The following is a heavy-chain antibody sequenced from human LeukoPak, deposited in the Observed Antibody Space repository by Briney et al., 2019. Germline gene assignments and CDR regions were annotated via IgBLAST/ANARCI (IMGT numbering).Heavy chain of an antibody. CDR3: AKSSSAYYYYGMDV. D-gene: IGHD6-6*01. Sequence: GGSLRLSCAASGFTFSRYGVHWVRQAPGKGLEWVAVISYDGSNKYYADSVKGRFTISRDNSKNTLYLQMNSLRAEDTAVYYCAKSSSAYYYYGMDVWGQGTTVTVSS. CDR1: GFTFSRYG. J-gene: IGHJ6*02. V-gene: IGHV3-30*18. CDR2: ISYDGSNK.